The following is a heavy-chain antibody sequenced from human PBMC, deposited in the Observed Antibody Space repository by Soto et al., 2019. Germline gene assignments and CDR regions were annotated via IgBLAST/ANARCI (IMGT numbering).Heavy chain of an antibody. Sequence: QVQLVESGGGVVQPGRSLRLSCAASGFTFSSSAMHWVRQAPGKGLEWVAGIAYDGSNKYHADSVKGRSTISRDNSKNTLYVQMNSLRGEDTAVYYCARDSPQGIDYWGQGALVTVSS. CDR2: IAYDGSNK. D-gene: IGHD3-10*01. V-gene: IGHV3-30-3*01. CDR1: GFTFSSSA. J-gene: IGHJ4*02. CDR3: ARDSPQGIDY.